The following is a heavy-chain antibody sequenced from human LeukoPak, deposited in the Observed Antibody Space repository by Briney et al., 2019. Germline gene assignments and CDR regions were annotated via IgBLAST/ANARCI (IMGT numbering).Heavy chain of an antibody. Sequence: SETLSLTCAVYGGSFSGYYWSWIRQPPGKGLEWIGEINHSGSTNYNPSLKSRVTISVDTSKNQFSLKLGSVTAADTAVYYCARRRVASYYYYYYMDVWGKGTTVTISS. CDR2: INHSGST. CDR1: GGSFSGYY. V-gene: IGHV4-34*01. D-gene: IGHD5-12*01. CDR3: ARRRVASYYYYYYMDV. J-gene: IGHJ6*03.